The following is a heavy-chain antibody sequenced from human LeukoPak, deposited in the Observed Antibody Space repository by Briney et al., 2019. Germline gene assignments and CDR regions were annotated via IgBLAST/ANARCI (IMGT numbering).Heavy chain of an antibody. J-gene: IGHJ4*02. Sequence: GGSLRLSCAASGYTFSRYSMNWVRQAPGKGLEWVSSISPSTSYIYYADSVKGRFTISRDNAKNSLYLQMNSLRVEDTAVYFCTRDTPWAYWGQGTLVTVSS. V-gene: IGHV3-21*01. CDR1: GYTFSRYS. CDR2: ISPSTSYI. CDR3: TRDTPWAY.